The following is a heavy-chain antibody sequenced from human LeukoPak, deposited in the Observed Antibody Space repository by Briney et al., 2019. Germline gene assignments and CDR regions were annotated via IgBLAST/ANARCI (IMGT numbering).Heavy chain of an antibody. Sequence: PGRSLRLSCAASGFTFSSYGMHWVRQAPGKGLEWVAVIWYDGSNKYHADSVKGRFTISRDNSKNTLYLQMNSLRAEDTAVYYCAKQGEYYDILTGYHFLAFFDYWGQGTLVTVSS. CDR1: GFTFSSYG. CDR3: AKQGEYYDILTGYHFLAFFDY. D-gene: IGHD3-9*01. J-gene: IGHJ4*02. CDR2: IWYDGSNK. V-gene: IGHV3-33*06.